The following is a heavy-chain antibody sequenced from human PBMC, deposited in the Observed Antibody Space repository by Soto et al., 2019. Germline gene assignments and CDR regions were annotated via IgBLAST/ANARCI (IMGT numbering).Heavy chain of an antibody. CDR3: ATGLTLPVRPSFDT. Sequence: ELQLLESGGGLVQPGGSLTLSCTASGFPFSRVAMSWVRQAPGQGLEWVASISANGGSRGGTYYADSVKGRFTISRDNSKNTVYLQMNRLRGDDTAVYFCATGLTLPVRPSFDTWGQGTLLTVSS. CDR2: NGGSRGGT. CDR1: GFPFSRVA. J-gene: IGHJ5*02. D-gene: IGHD2-21*02. V-gene: IGHV3-23*01.